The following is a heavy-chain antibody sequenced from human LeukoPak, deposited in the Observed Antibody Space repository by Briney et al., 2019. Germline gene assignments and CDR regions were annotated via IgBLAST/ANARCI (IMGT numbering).Heavy chain of an antibody. J-gene: IGHJ1*01. Sequence: VASVKVSCKASGYTFTSYGISWVRQAPGQGFEWMGWISAYNGNTNYAQKLQGRVTMTTDTSTSTAYMELRSLRSDDTAVYYCARDLTGYSSGWPAQRWGQGTLVTVSS. D-gene: IGHD6-19*01. V-gene: IGHV1-18*01. CDR1: GYTFTSYG. CDR2: ISAYNGNT. CDR3: ARDLTGYSSGWPAQR.